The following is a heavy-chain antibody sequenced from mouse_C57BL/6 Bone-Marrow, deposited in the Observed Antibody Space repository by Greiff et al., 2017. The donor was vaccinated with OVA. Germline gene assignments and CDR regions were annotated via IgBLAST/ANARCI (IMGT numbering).Heavy chain of an antibody. Sequence: QVQLQQPGAELVKPGASVKVSCKASGYTFTSYWMHWVKQRPGQGLEWIGRIHPSDSDTNYNQKFKGKATLTVDKSSSTAYMQLSSQTSEHSAVDDWASSMLTTSYYAMDYWGQGTSVTVS. V-gene: IGHV1-74*01. CDR1: GYTFTSYW. CDR3: ASSMLTTSYYAMDY. D-gene: IGHD2-2*01. CDR2: IHPSDSDT. J-gene: IGHJ4*01.